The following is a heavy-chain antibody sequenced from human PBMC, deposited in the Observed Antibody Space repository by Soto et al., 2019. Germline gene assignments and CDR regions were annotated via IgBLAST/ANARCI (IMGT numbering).Heavy chain of an antibody. CDR1: GFTFSSYA. D-gene: IGHD4-17*01. CDR2: ISGSGGST. Sequence: PGGSLRLSCAASGFTFSSYAMSWVRQAPGKGLEWVSAISGSGGSTYYADSVKGRFTISRDNSKNTLYLQMNSLRAEDTAVYYCAKDKSYGDYDGYYYYGMDVWGQGTTVTVSS. J-gene: IGHJ6*02. V-gene: IGHV3-23*01. CDR3: AKDKSYGDYDGYYYYGMDV.